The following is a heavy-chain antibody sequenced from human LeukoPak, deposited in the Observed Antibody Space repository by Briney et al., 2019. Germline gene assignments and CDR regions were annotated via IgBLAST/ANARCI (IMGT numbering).Heavy chain of an antibody. D-gene: IGHD3-22*01. CDR2: ISHVGGT. J-gene: IGHJ4*02. CDR1: GFTFSDYA. CDR3: AKDREYDDSCDYNG. Sequence: GGSLRLSCAASGFTFSDYAMSWVRQAPEKGLEWVSTISHVGGTYYADYVRGRFTISRDDSKNMVYLQMDRLRAEETAVYYCAKDREYDDSCDYNGWGQGTLVTVYS. V-gene: IGHV3-23*01.